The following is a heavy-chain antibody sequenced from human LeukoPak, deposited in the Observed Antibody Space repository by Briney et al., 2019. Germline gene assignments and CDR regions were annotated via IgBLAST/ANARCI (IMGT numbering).Heavy chain of an antibody. CDR1: GYIFSNFD. CDR2: MSPVSGIG. J-gene: IGHJ4*02. V-gene: IGHV1-8*01. CDR3: ARAPMGTAALY. D-gene: IGHD2-2*01. Sequence: GASVKVSCKASGYIFSNFDINWVRQAPGQGLEWMGWMSPVSGIGGSAQRFQGRVTLTRDTSISTAYMEVSNLRSDDTAFYYCARAPMGTAALYWGQGTLVTVSS.